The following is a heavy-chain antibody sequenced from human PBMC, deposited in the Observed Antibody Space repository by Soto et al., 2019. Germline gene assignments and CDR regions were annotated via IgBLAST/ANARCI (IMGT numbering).Heavy chain of an antibody. D-gene: IGHD6-6*01. CDR2: IYPGDSDT. CDR3: ARSRSSSSLYVMDV. Sequence: PGESKKVPSETFGYIFTNYWIGWVRQMPGKGLEWMGIIYPGDSDTRYSPSFQGQVTISADKSINTAFLQWSSLKASDTAMYYCARSRSSSSLYVMDVWGQGTTVTVSS. CDR1: GYIFTNYW. J-gene: IGHJ6*02. V-gene: IGHV5-51*01.